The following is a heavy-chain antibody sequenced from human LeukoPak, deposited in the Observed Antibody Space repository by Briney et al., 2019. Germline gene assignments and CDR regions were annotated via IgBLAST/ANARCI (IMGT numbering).Heavy chain of an antibody. V-gene: IGHV4-34*01. D-gene: IGHD6-19*01. J-gene: IGHJ4*02. Sequence: PSETLSLTCAVYVETFSGFYWSWIRQPPGKGLEWIAEIHHSGSTNYNPSLMRRVTLSVDAAKNQFSLKLSSVTAADTAVYYCARRSVAHDYWGQGTLVTVSS. CDR3: ARRSVAHDY. CDR2: IHHSGST. CDR1: VETFSGFY.